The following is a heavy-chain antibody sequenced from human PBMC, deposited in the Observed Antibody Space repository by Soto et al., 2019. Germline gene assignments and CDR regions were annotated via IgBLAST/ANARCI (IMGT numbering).Heavy chain of an antibody. V-gene: IGHV4-34*01. CDR3: ARSWGRLYYFDY. J-gene: IGHJ4*02. CDR1: GGSFSGYY. CDR2: INHSGST. D-gene: IGHD7-27*01. Sequence: PSETLSLTCAVYGGSFSGYYWSWTRQPPGKGLEWIGEINHSGSTNYNPSLKSRVTISVDTSKNQFSLKLSSVTAADTAVYYCARSWGRLYYFDYWGQGTLVTVSS.